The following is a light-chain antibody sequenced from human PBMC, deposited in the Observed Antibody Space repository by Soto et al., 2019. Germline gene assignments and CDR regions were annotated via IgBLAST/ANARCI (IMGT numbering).Light chain of an antibody. CDR1: QSVSSSY. CDR2: GAS. V-gene: IGKV3-20*01. CDR3: QQYCSSIFT. Sequence: EIVLTQSPGTLSLSPGERATLSCRASQSVSSSYLAWYQQKPGQAPRLLIYGASGRATGLPDRFSGSGSGTDFTLTISRLEPEDFAVYYCQQYCSSIFTFGPGTKVDIK. J-gene: IGKJ3*01.